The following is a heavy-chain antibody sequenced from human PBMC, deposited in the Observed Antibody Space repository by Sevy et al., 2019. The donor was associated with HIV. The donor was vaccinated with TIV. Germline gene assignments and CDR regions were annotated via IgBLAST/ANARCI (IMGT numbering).Heavy chain of an antibody. CDR3: AREFRPIVVVIKGYFDY. D-gene: IGHD3-22*01. Sequence: GGSLRLSCAASGFTFSSYAMHWVRQAPGKGLEWVAVISYDGSNKYYADSGKGRFTISRDNSKNTLYLQMNSLRAEDTAVYYCAREFRPIVVVIKGYFDYWGQGTLVTVSS. V-gene: IGHV3-30-3*01. J-gene: IGHJ4*02. CDR1: GFTFSSYA. CDR2: ISYDGSNK.